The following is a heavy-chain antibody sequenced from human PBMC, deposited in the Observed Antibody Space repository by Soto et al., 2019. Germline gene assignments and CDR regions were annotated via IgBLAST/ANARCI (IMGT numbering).Heavy chain of an antibody. CDR2: IYYSGST. V-gene: IGHV4-39*01. D-gene: IGHD2-15*01. Sequence: SETLSLPCTVSGGSISSSSYYWDWIRQFPGKGLEWIGSIYYSGSTYYNPSLKSRVTISVDTSKNQFSLKLSSVTAADTAVYYCARHLTYCSAGSCYSDFPYYGMDVWGQRTTVTVSS. J-gene: IGHJ6*02. CDR3: ARHLTYCSAGSCYSDFPYYGMDV. CDR1: GGSISSSSYY.